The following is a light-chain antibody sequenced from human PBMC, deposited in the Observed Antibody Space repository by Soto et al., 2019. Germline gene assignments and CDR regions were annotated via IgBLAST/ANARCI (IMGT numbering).Light chain of an antibody. V-gene: IGKV1-5*03. Sequence: DIQMTQSPSTLYASVGDRVTITCRASQSIGASLAWFQQKPGKAPNLLIYKASSLESGVPSRFSGRGSGTEFTLTISTLQPDDFAPYYCPQYNSPPLTCGGGTKVEIK. CDR2: KAS. CDR3: PQYNSPPLT. CDR1: QSIGAS. J-gene: IGKJ4*01.